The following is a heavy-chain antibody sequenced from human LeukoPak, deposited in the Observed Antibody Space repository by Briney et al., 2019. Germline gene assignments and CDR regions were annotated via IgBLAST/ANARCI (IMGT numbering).Heavy chain of an antibody. CDR1: GGSISSGSYY. V-gene: IGHV4-61*02. D-gene: IGHD2-21*01. CDR3: ARARIGDAFDI. J-gene: IGHJ3*02. CDR2: IYTSGST. Sequence: SETLSLTCTVSGGSISSGSYYWSWIRQPAGKGLEWIGCIYTSGSTNYNPSLKSRVTISVDTSKNQFSLKLSSVTAADTAVYYCARARIGDAFDIWGQGTMVTVSS.